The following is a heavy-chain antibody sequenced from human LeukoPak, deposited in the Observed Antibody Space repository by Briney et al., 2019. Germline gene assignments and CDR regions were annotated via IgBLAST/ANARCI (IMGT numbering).Heavy chain of an antibody. CDR3: ARDREYCSGGSCYSWFDP. Sequence: AASVKVSCKASGYTFTSYGISWVRQAPGQGLEWMGWISAYNGNTNYAQTLQGRVTMTTDTSTSTAYMELRSLRSDDTAVYYCARDREYCSGGSCYSWFDPWGQGTLVTVSS. J-gene: IGHJ5*02. CDR2: ISAYNGNT. CDR1: GYTFTSYG. D-gene: IGHD2-15*01. V-gene: IGHV1-18*01.